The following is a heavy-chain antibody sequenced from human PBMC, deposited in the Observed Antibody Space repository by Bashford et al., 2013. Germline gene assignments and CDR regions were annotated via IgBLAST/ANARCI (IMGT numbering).Heavy chain of an antibody. J-gene: IGHJ4*02. V-gene: IGHV4-34*01. Sequence: SSETLSLTCTIYGGSFSAYYWSWIRQPPGKGLEWIGEINRSGITDYNPSLKSRVTISVDTSENKFSLRLTSVTAADTAVYYCARPDSASWYFAYWGQGALVTVSS. CDR3: ARPDSASWYFAY. D-gene: IGHD6-13*01. CDR1: GGSFSAYY. CDR2: INRSGIT.